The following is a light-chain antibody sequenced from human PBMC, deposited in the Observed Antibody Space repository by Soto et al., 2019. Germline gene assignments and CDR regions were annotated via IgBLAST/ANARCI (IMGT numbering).Light chain of an antibody. V-gene: IGLV1-40*01. J-gene: IGLJ2*01. Sequence: QSVLTQPPSVSGAPRQRVTISCTGSSSNIGAGYDVHWYQQLPGTAPKLLIYGNSNRPSGVPDQFSGSKSGTSASLAITGLQAEDEADYYCQSYDSSLSGSDVVFGGGTKVTVL. CDR1: SSNIGAGYD. CDR3: QSYDSSLSGSDVV. CDR2: GNS.